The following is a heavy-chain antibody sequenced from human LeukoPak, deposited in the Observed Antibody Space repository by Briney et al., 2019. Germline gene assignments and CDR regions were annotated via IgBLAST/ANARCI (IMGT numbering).Heavy chain of an antibody. CDR3: ARGPRGIAVAGTFQH. Sequence: ASVKVSCKASGYTFTSYGISWVRQAPGQGLEWMGWISAYNGNTNYAQKLQGRVTMTTDTSTGTAYMELRSLRSDDTAVYYCARGPRGIAVAGTFQHWGQGTLVTVSS. CDR1: GYTFTSYG. J-gene: IGHJ1*01. CDR2: ISAYNGNT. V-gene: IGHV1-18*01. D-gene: IGHD6-19*01.